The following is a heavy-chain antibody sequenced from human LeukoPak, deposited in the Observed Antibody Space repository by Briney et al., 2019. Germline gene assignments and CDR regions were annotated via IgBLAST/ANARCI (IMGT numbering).Heavy chain of an antibody. Sequence: ASVKVSCKASGYTFTGYYMHWVRQAPGQGLEWMGWINPNSGGTNYAQKFQGRVTMTRDTSISTAYMELSRLRSDDTAVYYCARSPYGSGSYPQYWDQGTLVTVSS. V-gene: IGHV1-2*02. J-gene: IGHJ4*02. CDR3: ARSPYGSGSYPQY. CDR2: INPNSGGT. CDR1: GYTFTGYY. D-gene: IGHD3-10*01.